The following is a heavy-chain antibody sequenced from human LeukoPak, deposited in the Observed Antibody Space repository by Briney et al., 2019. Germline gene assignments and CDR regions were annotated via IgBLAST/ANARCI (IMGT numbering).Heavy chain of an antibody. CDR1: GGSFSGYY. D-gene: IGHD6-13*01. V-gene: IGHV4-34*01. CDR3: ARKLRYSSSWYRSYYFDY. Sequence: SETLSLTCAVYGGSFSGYYWSWIRQPPGKGLEWIGEINHSGSTNYNPPLKSRVTISVDTSKNQFSLKLSSVTAADTAVYYCARKLRYSSSWYRSYYFDYWGQGTLVTVSS. J-gene: IGHJ4*02. CDR2: INHSGST.